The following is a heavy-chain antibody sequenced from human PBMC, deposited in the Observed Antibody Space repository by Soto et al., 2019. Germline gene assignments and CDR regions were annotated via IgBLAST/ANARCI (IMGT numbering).Heavy chain of an antibody. D-gene: IGHD6-19*01. CDR3: ERGGGSGWYGEYFQH. CDR2: IYYSGST. V-gene: IGHV4-31*03. CDR1: GGSISSGGYY. Sequence: PSETLSLTCTVSGGSISSGGYYWSWIRQHPGKGLEWIGYIYYSGSTYYNPSLKSRVTISVDTSKNQFSLKLSSVTAADTAVYYCERGGGSGWYGEYFQHWGQGTLVTVSS. J-gene: IGHJ1*01.